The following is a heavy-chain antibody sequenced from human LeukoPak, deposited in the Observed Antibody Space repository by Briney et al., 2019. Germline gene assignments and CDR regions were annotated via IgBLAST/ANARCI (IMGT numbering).Heavy chain of an antibody. V-gene: IGHV3-23*01. D-gene: IGHD3-9*01. Sequence: GGSLRLSCAASGFTFSSYAMSSVRQAPGKGLEWVSAIRSSGGSTYYTDSVKGRFTISKDNSKNTLYLQMNSLRAEDRAVYYCAKGRYFGWLDYYGMDVWGQGTTVTVSS. J-gene: IGHJ6*02. CDR3: AKGRYFGWLDYYGMDV. CDR2: IRSSGGST. CDR1: GFTFSSYA.